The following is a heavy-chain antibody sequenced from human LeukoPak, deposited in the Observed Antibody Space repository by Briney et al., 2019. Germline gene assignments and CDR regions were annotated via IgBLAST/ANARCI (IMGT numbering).Heavy chain of an antibody. CDR1: GFTFSSYA. D-gene: IGHD3-3*01. Sequence: GGSLRLSCAASGFTFSSYAMSWVRRAPGKGLEWVSAISGSGGSTYYADSVKGRFTISRDNSKNTLYLQMNSLRAEDTAVYYCAKANDFWSGYYVYWGQGTLVTVSS. J-gene: IGHJ4*02. CDR2: ISGSGGST. V-gene: IGHV3-23*01. CDR3: AKANDFWSGYYVY.